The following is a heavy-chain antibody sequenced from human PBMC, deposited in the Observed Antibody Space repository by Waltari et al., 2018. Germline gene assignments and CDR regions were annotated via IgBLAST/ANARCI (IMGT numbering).Heavy chain of an antibody. CDR3: ARDGYCSGGSCYSGWSDP. D-gene: IGHD2-15*01. V-gene: IGHV1-3*01. CDR2: INAAKDNP. CDR1: GFSFTNFA. Sequence: QVQLVQSGAEVKKPGASVKVSCTPSGFSFTNFAVHWVRQAPGQRLEWMGWINAAKDNPRYSPKFQDRVTITRDTSASTAYMELSSLRSEDTAVYYCARDGYCSGGSCYSGWSDPWGQGTLVIVSS. J-gene: IGHJ5*02.